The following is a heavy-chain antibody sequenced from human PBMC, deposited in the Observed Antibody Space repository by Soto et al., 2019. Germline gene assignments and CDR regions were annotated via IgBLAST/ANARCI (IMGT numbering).Heavy chain of an antibody. Sequence: GGSLRLSCAASGLTFSSYAMHWVRQAPGKGLEWVAVISYDGSNKYYADSVKGRFTISRDNSKNTLYLQMNSLRAEDTAVYYCARDRITMIVVVTGFDYWGQGTLVTVSS. D-gene: IGHD3-22*01. CDR2: ISYDGSNK. V-gene: IGHV3-30-3*01. CDR3: ARDRITMIVVVTGFDY. J-gene: IGHJ4*02. CDR1: GLTFSSYA.